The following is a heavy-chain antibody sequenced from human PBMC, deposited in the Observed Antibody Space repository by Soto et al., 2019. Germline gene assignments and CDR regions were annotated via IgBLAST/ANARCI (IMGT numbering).Heavy chain of an antibody. CDR2: IIPFHGVT. D-gene: IGHD3-10*01. V-gene: IGHV1-69*02. CDR1: GGTFSPYT. Sequence: QVQLVQSGAEVKKPGSSVKVSCKASGGTFSPYTINWVRQAPGQGLEWMGRIIPFHGVTNYAQKFQARVTITANKSTSTANMELSGLRFEDTAMYDSTGDWESTVSTWSFGGFWGRGSLVTVSS. J-gene: IGHJ4*02. CDR3: TGDWESTVSTWSFGGF.